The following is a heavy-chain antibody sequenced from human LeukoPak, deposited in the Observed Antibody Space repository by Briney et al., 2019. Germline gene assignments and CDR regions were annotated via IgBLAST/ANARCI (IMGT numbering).Heavy chain of an antibody. CDR3: ARQEGYCSSTSCHNHFDY. CDR2: IYYSGST. V-gene: IGHV4-59*08. D-gene: IGHD2-2*01. CDR1: GGSISSYY. J-gene: IGHJ4*02. Sequence: PETLSLTCTVSGGSISSYYWSWIRQPPGKGLEWIGYIYYSGSTNYNPSLKSRVTISVDTSKNQFSLKLSSVTAADTAVYYCARQEGYCSSTSCHNHFDYWGQGTLVTVSS.